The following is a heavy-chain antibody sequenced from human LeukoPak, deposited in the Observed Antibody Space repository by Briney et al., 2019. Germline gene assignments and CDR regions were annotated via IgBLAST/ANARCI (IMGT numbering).Heavy chain of an antibody. CDR1: GGPISSSH. J-gene: IGHJ5*02. V-gene: IGHV4-4*09. D-gene: IGHD3-10*01. Sequence: SETLSLTCTVSGGPISSSHWSWLRQPPGKGLEWIGYIYTSGTTNYNPSLKSRVTISVDTYKNQFFLKLSSVAAADTAVYYCARHLGFGELFRWFDRWGQGTLVTVSS. CDR2: IYTSGTT. CDR3: ARHLGFGELFRWFDR.